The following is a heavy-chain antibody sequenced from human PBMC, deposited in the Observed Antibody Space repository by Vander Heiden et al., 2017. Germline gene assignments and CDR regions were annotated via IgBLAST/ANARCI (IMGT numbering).Heavy chain of an antibody. CDR2: IYYSGST. V-gene: IGHV4-59*01. J-gene: IGHJ4*02. CDR1: GGPISSYY. CDR3: ARGGRGYGDPFDY. Sequence: QVQLQESGPGLVKPSETLSLTCTVSGGPISSYYWSWIRQPPGKGLEWIGYIYYSGSTNYNPSLKSRVTISVDTSKNQFSLKLSSVTAADTAVYYCARGGRGYGDPFDYWGQGTLVTVSS. D-gene: IGHD4-17*01.